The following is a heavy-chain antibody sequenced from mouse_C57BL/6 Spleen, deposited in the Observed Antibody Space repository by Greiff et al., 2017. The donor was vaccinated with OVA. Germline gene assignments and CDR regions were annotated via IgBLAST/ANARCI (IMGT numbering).Heavy chain of an antibody. CDR3: ARDYGSSYFDY. CDR1: GYSFTGYY. V-gene: IGHV1-42*01. D-gene: IGHD1-1*01. CDR2: INPSTGGT. J-gene: IGHJ2*01. Sequence: DVKLQESGPELVKPGASVKISCKASGYSFTGYYMNWVKQSPEKSLEWIGEINPSTGGTTYNQKFKAKATLTVDKSSSTAYMQLKSLTSEDSAVYYCARDYGSSYFDYWGQGTTLTVSS.